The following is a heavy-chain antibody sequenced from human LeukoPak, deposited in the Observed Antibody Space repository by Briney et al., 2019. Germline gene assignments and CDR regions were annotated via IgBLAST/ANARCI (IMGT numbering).Heavy chain of an antibody. CDR2: IYYSGST. CDR3: ARGLLDGYTHPAAFDI. CDR1: GGSISSYY. Sequence: SETLSLTCTVSGGSISSYYWSWIRQPPGKGLEWIGYIYYSGSTSYNPSLKSRVTISVDTSKNQFSLKLSSVTAADTAVYYCARGLLDGYTHPAAFDIWGQGTMVTVSS. D-gene: IGHD5-24*01. V-gene: IGHV4-59*01. J-gene: IGHJ3*02.